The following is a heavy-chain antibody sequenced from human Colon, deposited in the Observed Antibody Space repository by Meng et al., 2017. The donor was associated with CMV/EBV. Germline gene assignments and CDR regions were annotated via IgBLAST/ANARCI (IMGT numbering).Heavy chain of an antibody. J-gene: IGHJ3*02. V-gene: IGHV3-21*06. CDR3: AREPSNAAFDI. CDR1: GFSFSNYA. CDR2: ITTSGDFV. Sequence: GESLKISCAASGFSFSNYAMNWVRQAPGKGLEWVSSITTSGDFVFYADSVRGRFVISRDNAKNSLYLQMNTLKAEETAVYYCAREPSNAAFDIWGQGTMVTVSS.